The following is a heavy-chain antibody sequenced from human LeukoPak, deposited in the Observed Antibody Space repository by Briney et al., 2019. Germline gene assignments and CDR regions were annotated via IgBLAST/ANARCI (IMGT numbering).Heavy chain of an antibody. CDR1: GFTFSSYE. CDR2: ISGSGTTI. Sequence: GGSLRLSCAASGFTFSSYEMNWVRQAPGKGLEWVSYISGSGTTIYYADSVKGRFTISRDNAKNSLYLQMNSLRAEDTAVYYCARMWTVVSAAYFDYWGQGTLVTVSS. CDR3: ARMWTVVSAAYFDY. D-gene: IGHD2-2*01. V-gene: IGHV3-48*03. J-gene: IGHJ4*02.